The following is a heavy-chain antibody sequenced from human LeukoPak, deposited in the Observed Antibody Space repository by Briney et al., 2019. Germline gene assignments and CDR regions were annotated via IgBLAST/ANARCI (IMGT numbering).Heavy chain of an antibody. Sequence: GASVKVSCKASGYTFTTLDINWVRQATGQGLEWMGWINPNSGNRGYAQKFQGRVTITRDTSISTAYMELSSLRSEDTAVYYCARGTPTYSSSWPPRYWGQGTLFTVSS. V-gene: IGHV1-8*03. J-gene: IGHJ4*02. CDR3: ARGTPTYSSSWPPRY. D-gene: IGHD6-13*01. CDR1: GYTFTTLD. CDR2: INPNSGNR.